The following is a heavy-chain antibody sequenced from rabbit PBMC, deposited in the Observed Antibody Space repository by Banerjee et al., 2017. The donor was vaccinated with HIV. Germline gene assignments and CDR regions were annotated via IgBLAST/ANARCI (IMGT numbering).Heavy chain of an antibody. V-gene: IGHV1S40*01. Sequence: QSLEESGGDLVKPGASLTLTCTASGFSFSSSYWMCWVRQAPGKGLEWIACIYTGSSGSTYYASWAKGRFTISKASWTTVTLQMTSLTAADTATYFCARDLAGVIGWNFGLWGPGTLVTVS. CDR3: ARDLAGVIGWNFGL. D-gene: IGHD4-1*01. CDR1: GFSFSSSYW. J-gene: IGHJ4*01. CDR2: IYTGSSGST.